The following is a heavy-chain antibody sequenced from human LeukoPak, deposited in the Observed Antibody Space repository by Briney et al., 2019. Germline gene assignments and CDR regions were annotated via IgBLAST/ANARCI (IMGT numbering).Heavy chain of an antibody. D-gene: IGHD1-26*01. J-gene: IGHJ4*02. CDR2: IHPGDSQN. V-gene: IGHV5-51*01. CDR1: GYSFTSYW. CDR3: ARGASGAYSWFDY. Sequence: GESLKISCKGSGYSFTSYWVAWVRQMPGNGLEWMGIIHPGDSQNRYSPSFQGQVTISVDKSISTAYLQWSSLKASATAMYYCARGASGAYSWFDYWGQGTLVPVSS.